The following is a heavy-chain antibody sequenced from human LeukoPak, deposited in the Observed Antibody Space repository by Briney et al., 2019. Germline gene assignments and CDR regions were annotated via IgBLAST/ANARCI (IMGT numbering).Heavy chain of an antibody. D-gene: IGHD1-26*01. CDR1: GFTFSNYG. J-gene: IGHJ4*02. Sequence: GGSLRLSCVASGFTFSNYGMSWVRQAPGKGLEWVSLVSAAGNTKHYADSVKGRFTISRDNAKNSLYLQMNSLRAEDTAVYYCARDGGSYLDYWGQGTLVTVSS. V-gene: IGHV3-48*04. CDR3: ARDGGSYLDY. CDR2: VSAAGNTK.